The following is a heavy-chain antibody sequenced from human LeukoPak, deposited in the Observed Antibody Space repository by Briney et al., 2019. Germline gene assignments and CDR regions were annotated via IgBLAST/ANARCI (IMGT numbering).Heavy chain of an antibody. J-gene: IGHJ6*02. V-gene: IGHV3-9*01. D-gene: IGHD3-3*01. CDR1: GFTFDDYA. CDR2: ISWNSGSI. Sequence: PGGSLRLSCAASGFTFDDYAMHWVRQAPGKGLEWVSGISWNSGSIGYADSVKGRFTISRDNAKNSLYLQMNSLRAEDTALYYCAKDIRVGGPNEWLSRYRYYYYGMDVWGQGTTVTVSS. CDR3: AKDIRVGGPNEWLSRYRYYYYGMDV.